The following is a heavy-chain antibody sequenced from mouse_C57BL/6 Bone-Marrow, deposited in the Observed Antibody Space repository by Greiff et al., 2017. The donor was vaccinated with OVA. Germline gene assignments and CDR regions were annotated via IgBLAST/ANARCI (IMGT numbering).Heavy chain of an antibody. Sequence: EVQLQESGGDLVKPGGSLKLSCAASGFTFTSYGMSWVRQTPDKRLEWVATISSGGSYTYYPDSVKVRFNIYRDNTQNTRYLQMSSLKSEDTAMYYCARHLLTTPFSYWGQGTRVTVSA. D-gene: IGHD2-13*01. J-gene: IGHJ3*01. CDR2: ISSGGSYT. CDR3: ARHLLTTPFSY. V-gene: IGHV5-6*01. CDR1: GFTFTSYG.